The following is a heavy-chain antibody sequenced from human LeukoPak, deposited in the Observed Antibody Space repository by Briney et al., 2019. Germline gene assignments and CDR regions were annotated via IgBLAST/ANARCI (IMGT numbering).Heavy chain of an antibody. D-gene: IGHD6-13*01. CDR2: INSDGSST. Sequence: GGSLRLSXAASGFTFSSYWMHWVRQAPGKGLAWVSRINSDGSSTSYADSVKGRFTISRDNAKNTLYLQMNSLRAEDTAVYYCARKGAVSSNWYTFDYWGQGTLVTVSS. CDR1: GFTFSSYW. J-gene: IGHJ4*02. CDR3: ARKGAVSSNWYTFDY. V-gene: IGHV3-74*01.